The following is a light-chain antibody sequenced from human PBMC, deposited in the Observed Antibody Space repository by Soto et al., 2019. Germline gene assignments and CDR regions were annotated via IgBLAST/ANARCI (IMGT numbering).Light chain of an antibody. J-gene: IGKJ4*01. Sequence: EIVLTQSPGTLSLSPGERATLSCRASQSVSSSYLAWYQQKPGQAPRLLISGASSRATGIPDRFSGSGSGPDFPLTISRLEPEDFAVYYCQQYSSSPLTFGGGTKVEIK. V-gene: IGKV3-20*01. CDR2: GAS. CDR3: QQYSSSPLT. CDR1: QSVSSSY.